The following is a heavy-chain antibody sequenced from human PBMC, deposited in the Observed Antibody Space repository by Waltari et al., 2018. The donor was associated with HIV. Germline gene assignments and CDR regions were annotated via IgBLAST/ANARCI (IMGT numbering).Heavy chain of an antibody. CDR1: GFPFRSYA. D-gene: IGHD2-2*01. Sequence: QVQLVESGGGVVQPWRSLRLSLAASGFPFRSYAMHWVRQAAGEVLGWRAVISDDGTNKYYAASVKDRFIIYRDNSQNTLYLQMFSLRPEDTAVYYCTRASAADLDFWGQGTLVTVSS. CDR2: ISDDGTNK. J-gene: IGHJ4*02. CDR3: TRASAADLDF. V-gene: IGHV3-30-3*01.